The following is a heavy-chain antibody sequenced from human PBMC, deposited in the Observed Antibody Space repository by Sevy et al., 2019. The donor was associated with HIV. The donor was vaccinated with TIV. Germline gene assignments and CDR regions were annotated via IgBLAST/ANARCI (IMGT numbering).Heavy chain of an antibody. CDR1: GYTFTSYG. CDR3: AINYYDSSGYYYGWAFDI. Sequence: DSVKVSCKASGYTFTSYGISWVRQAPGQGLEWMGWISAYNGNTNYAQKLQGRVTMTTDTSTSTAYMELRSLRSDDTAVYYCAINYYDSSGYYYGWAFDIWGQGTMVTVSS. D-gene: IGHD3-22*01. V-gene: IGHV1-18*01. J-gene: IGHJ3*02. CDR2: ISAYNGNT.